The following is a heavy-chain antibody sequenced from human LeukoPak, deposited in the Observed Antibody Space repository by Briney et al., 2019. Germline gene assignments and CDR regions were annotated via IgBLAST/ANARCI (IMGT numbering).Heavy chain of an antibody. CDR3: ARARTVGGSWGYYYYYMGV. D-gene: IGHD3-16*01. CDR2: VIPIFGTA. V-gene: IGHV1-69*13. J-gene: IGHJ6*03. CDR1: VGTFSSYA. Sequence: SSVKVSCKASVGTFSSYAMSWVRQAPGQALEWMGGVIPIFGTANHAQQSQARVTITADVSTSTANMELSSLRSEDTAVYYCARARTVGGSWGYYYYYMGVWGKGTTVTVSS.